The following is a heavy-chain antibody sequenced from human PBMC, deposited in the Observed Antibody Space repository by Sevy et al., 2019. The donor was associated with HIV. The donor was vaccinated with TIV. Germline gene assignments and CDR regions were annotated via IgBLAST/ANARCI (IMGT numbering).Heavy chain of an antibody. CDR1: GFTFSSYG. CDR3: ARGEGFDY. J-gene: IGHJ4*02. Sequence: GGCLRLSCAASGFTFSSYGMHWVRQAPGKGLEWVAVIWYDGSNKYYADSVKGRFTISRDNSKNTLYLQMNSLGAEDTAVCHCARGEGFDYWGQGTLVTVSS. CDR2: IWYDGSNK. D-gene: IGHD1-26*01. V-gene: IGHV3-33*01.